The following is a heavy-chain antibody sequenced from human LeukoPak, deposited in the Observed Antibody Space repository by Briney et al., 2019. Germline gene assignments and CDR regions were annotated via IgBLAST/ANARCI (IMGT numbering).Heavy chain of an antibody. CDR2: ISSSSSYI. V-gene: IGHV3-21*01. Sequence: PGGSLRLSCAASGFTFSSYSMNWVRQAPGEGLEWVSSISSSSSYIYYADSVKGRFTISRDNAKNSLYLQMNSLRAEDTAVYYCARDHPYDFWSGYHGDYFDYWGQGTLVTVSS. CDR3: ARDHPYDFWSGYHGDYFDY. D-gene: IGHD3-3*01. J-gene: IGHJ4*02. CDR1: GFTFSSYS.